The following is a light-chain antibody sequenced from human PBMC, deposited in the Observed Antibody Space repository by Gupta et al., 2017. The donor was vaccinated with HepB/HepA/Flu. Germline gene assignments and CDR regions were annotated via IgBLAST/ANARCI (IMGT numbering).Light chain of an antibody. CDR2: TNN. CDR1: SSNIGAGYD. Sequence: QSVLTQPPSVSGPPGQRVPISCTGSSSNIGAGYDVHWYQQLPGTAPKLLIYTNNNRPSGVPDRFSGSKSGTSASLAITGLQAEDEADYYCQSYDNSLSGVVFGGGTKLTVL. CDR3: QSYDNSLSGVV. J-gene: IGLJ2*01. V-gene: IGLV1-40*01.